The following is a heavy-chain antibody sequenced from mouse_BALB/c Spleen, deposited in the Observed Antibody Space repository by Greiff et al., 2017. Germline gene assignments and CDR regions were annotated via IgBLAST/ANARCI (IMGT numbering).Heavy chain of an antibody. CDR2: ISSGGSYT. J-gene: IGHJ1*01. D-gene: IGHD3-1*01. CDR3: ARQLPYWYFDV. V-gene: IGHV5-9-4*01. Sequence: EVKLVESGGGLVKPGGSLKLSCAASGFTFSSYAMSWVRQSPEKRLEWVAEISSGGSYTYYPDTVTGRFTISRDNAKNTLYLEMSSLRSEDTAMYYCARQLPYWYFDVWGAGTTVTVSS. CDR1: GFTFSSYA.